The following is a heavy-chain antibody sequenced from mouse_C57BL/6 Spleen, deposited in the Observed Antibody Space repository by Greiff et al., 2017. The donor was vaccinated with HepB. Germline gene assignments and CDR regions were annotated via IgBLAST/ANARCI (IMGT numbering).Heavy chain of an antibody. J-gene: IGHJ2*01. CDR1: GYTLTSYW. V-gene: IGHV1-72*01. Sequence: VQLQQSGSELVKSGASVMLSCKASGYTLTSYWMHWVKQRPGRGPELTGRIDPNSCGTKYNEKFKSKATLTVVIPSSTAYLQLSSLKSEDSAVYYCARNYYGTHFGYWGQGTTLTVSS. D-gene: IGHD1-1*01. CDR3: ARNYYGTHFGY. CDR2: IDPNSCGT.